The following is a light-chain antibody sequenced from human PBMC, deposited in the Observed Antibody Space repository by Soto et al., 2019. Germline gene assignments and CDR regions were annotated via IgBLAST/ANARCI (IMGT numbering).Light chain of an antibody. CDR1: RSDVGSYDL. V-gene: IGLV2-23*01. CDR3: CSYAGSSTFVI. CDR2: EGT. J-gene: IGLJ2*01. Sequence: QSALTQPASVSGSPGQSITISCTGTRSDVGSYDLVSWYQKHPGKAPKVMIYEGTKRPSGVSNRFSGSKSGNTASLTISGLQAEDEADYYCCSYAGSSTFVIFGGGTKVTVL.